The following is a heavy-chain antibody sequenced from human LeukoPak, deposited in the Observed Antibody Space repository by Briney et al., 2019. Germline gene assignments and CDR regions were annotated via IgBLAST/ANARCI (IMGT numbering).Heavy chain of an antibody. CDR3: AKDLRYDSSGYFDY. D-gene: IGHD3-22*01. J-gene: IGHJ4*02. CDR2: ISGTGGRT. Sequence: GGSLRLSCAASGVTFSSYAMSWVRQAPGKGLEWVSGISGTGGRTYYADSVKGRFTISRDNSRNTLYLQMNSLRAEDTAVYCCAKDLRYDSSGYFDYWGQGTRVTVSS. V-gene: IGHV3-23*01. CDR1: GVTFSSYA.